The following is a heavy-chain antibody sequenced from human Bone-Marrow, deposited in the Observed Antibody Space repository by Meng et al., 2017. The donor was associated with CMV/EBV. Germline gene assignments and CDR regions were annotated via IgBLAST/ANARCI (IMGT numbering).Heavy chain of an antibody. V-gene: IGHV4-34*01. D-gene: IGHD3-3*01. J-gene: IGHJ5*02. Sequence: SETLSLTCAVYGGSFSGYYWSWIRQPPGKGLEWIGEINHSGSTNYNPSLKSRVTISVDTSKNQFSLKLSSVTAADTAVYYCARSGSYDFWSGYYLFRWFDPWGQGTLVTFSS. CDR2: INHSGST. CDR3: ARSGSYDFWSGYYLFRWFDP. CDR1: GGSFSGYY.